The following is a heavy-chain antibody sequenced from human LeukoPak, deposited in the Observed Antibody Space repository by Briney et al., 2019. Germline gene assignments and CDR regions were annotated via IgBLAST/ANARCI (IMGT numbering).Heavy chain of an antibody. D-gene: IGHD4-4*01. CDR2: INHSGST. CDR1: GGSFSGYY. Sequence: PSETLSLTCAVYGGSFSGYYWSWIRQPPGKGLEWIGEINHSGSTNYNPSLKSRVTISVDTSKNQFSLKLSSVTAADTAVYYCAGGRYSNVHYYYYGMDVWGQGTTVTVSS. J-gene: IGHJ6*02. V-gene: IGHV4-34*01. CDR3: AGGRYSNVHYYYYGMDV.